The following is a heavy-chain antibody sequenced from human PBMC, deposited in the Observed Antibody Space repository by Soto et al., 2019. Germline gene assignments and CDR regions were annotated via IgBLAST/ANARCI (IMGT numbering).Heavy chain of an antibody. CDR3: VRLVGNSWLDS. Sequence: QVQLQQSGPGLVKPSQTLSLTCAISGDSVSTNSATWDWIRQSPSRGLEWLGRTYYRSKWYNDYAVSVKGRITINPGTSNIQLSLHLKSVTHDDTAVYYCVRLVGNSWLDSWGQGNLVTVSS. D-gene: IGHD2-2*01. CDR2: TYYRSKWYN. CDR1: GDSVSTNSAT. J-gene: IGHJ5*01. V-gene: IGHV6-1*01.